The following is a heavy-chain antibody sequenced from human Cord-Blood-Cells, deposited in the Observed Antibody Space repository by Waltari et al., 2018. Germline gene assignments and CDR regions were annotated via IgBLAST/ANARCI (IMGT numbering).Heavy chain of an antibody. Sequence: QVQLVQSGAEVKKPGASVKVSCKASGYTFTSYAMHWVRQAPGPRLEWMGWLNAGNGNTKYSQKFQGRVTITRDTSASTAYMELSSLRSEDTAVYYCARDRLGTMVRGVNNWFDPWGQGTLVTVSS. CDR3: ARDRLGTMVRGVNNWFDP. V-gene: IGHV1-3*01. CDR1: GYTFTSYA. D-gene: IGHD3-10*01. J-gene: IGHJ5*02. CDR2: LNAGNGNT.